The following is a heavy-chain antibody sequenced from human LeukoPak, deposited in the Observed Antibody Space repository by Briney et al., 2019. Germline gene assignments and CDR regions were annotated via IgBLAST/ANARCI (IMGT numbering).Heavy chain of an antibody. CDR1: GFTLSSYW. Sequence: GGSLRLSCAASGFTLSSYWMTWVRQAPGKGLEWVANIKQDGSKKNYVDSVKGRFTISRDNAKNSLYLQMNSLRAEDTAVYYCARDDGGFSSIWYDALDIWGQGTMVTVSS. V-gene: IGHV3-7*01. CDR2: IKQDGSKK. D-gene: IGHD6-13*01. J-gene: IGHJ3*02. CDR3: ARDDGGFSSIWYDALDI.